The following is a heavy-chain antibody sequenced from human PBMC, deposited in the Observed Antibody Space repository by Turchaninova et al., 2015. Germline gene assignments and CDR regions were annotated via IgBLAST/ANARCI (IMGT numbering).Heavy chain of an antibody. CDR1: GGSFSSYY. CDR3: ASAGTAMVSWFDP. D-gene: IGHD5-18*01. CDR2: ITYSGST. J-gene: IGHJ5*02. V-gene: IGHV4-34*01. Sequence: QVQLQQWGAGLLKPSETLSLTCGVYGGSFSSYYWSWIRQPPGQGLARIGVITYSGSTHYNPSLKSRVPFSIDTSKNQFSLKLSSLTAADTAVYYCASAGTAMVSWFDPWGQGTLVTVSS.